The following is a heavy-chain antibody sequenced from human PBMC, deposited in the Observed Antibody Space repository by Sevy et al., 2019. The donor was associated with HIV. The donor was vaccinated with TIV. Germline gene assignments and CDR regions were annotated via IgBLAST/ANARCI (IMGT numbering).Heavy chain of an antibody. CDR3: ARDDCSSLSCHGSLLY. CDR1: GYTFTSYG. CDR2: ISTFNVNT. D-gene: IGHD2-2*01. V-gene: IGHV1-18*01. J-gene: IGHJ4*02. Sequence: ASVKVSCKASGYTFTSYGISWVRQAPGQGLEWMGWISTFNVNTNNAQKFQGRVTMTTDTSTSTAYMELTSLGSDDTAVYYCARDDCSSLSCHGSLLYWGQGTLVTVSS.